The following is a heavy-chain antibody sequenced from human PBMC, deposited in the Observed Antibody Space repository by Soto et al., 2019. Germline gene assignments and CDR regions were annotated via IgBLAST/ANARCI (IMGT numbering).Heavy chain of an antibody. Sequence: ASSVKVSCKASGYTFTGYYMDSVRHPPGQVLEWMGWINPNSGGTNYAKKFQGWVTMTRDTYISTAYMELSRLRTADTAVYYCERGINGTKEGFYYYYGMDVWGQGTTVTVSS. CDR1: GYTFTGYY. J-gene: IGHJ6*02. CDR2: INPNSGGT. CDR3: ERGINGTKEGFYYYYGMDV. V-gene: IGHV1-2*04. D-gene: IGHD1-7*01.